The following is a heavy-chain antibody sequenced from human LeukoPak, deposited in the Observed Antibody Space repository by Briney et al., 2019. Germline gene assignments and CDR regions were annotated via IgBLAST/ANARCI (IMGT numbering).Heavy chain of an antibody. V-gene: IGHV1-18*01. J-gene: IGHJ4*02. D-gene: IGHD3-3*01. CDR2: ISAYHGHT. CDR3: ARKNYDFWTGYYINFDY. CDR1: GYTFTSYG. Sequence: GASVKVSCKASGYTFTSYGISWVRQAPGQGLEWMGWISAYHGHTNYAQKLQGRDTMNTDTSTRTACMELRSLRSDDTAGYYCARKNYDFWTGYYINFDYWGRGTLVTVS.